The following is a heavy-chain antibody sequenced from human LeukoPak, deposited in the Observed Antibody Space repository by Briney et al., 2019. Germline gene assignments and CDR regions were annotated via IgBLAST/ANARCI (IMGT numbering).Heavy chain of an antibody. CDR1: GYTFTSYY. CDR3: ARRDCSSTSCYGGGWFDP. Sequence: ASVKVSCKASGYTFTSYYMHWVRQAPGQGLEWVGIINPSGGSTSYAQKFQGRVTMTRDMSTSTVYMELSSLRSEDTAVYYCARRDCSSTSCYGGGWFDPWGQGTLVTVSS. D-gene: IGHD2-2*01. CDR2: INPSGGST. J-gene: IGHJ5*02. V-gene: IGHV1-46*01.